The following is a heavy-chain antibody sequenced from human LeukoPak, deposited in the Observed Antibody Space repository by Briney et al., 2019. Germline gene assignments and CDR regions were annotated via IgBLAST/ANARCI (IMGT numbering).Heavy chain of an antibody. V-gene: IGHV1-2*02. D-gene: IGHD4-11*01. CDR2: INPNSGGT. CDR1: GYTFTGYY. Sequence: GASVKVSCKASGYTFTGYYMHWVRQAPGQGLEWMGWINPNSGGTNYAQKFQGRVTITRDTSASTAYMELSSLRSEDTAVYYCARGDLEVDYRDYWGQGPLVTVSS. J-gene: IGHJ4*02. CDR3: ARGDLEVDYRDY.